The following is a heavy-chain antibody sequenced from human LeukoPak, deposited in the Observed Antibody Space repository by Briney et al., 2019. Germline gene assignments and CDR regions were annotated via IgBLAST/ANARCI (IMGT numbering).Heavy chain of an antibody. J-gene: IGHJ6*03. CDR3: ARVEEGYGPGRRENYYYYYMDV. D-gene: IGHD3-10*01. CDR1: GGSIRSYY. Sequence: SETLSLTCTVSGGSIRSYYWSWIRQPAGKGLEWIGRIYTSGSTNYNPSLKSRVTMSVDTSKNQFSLKLSSVTAADTAVYYCARVEEGYGPGRRENYYYYYMDVWGKGTTVTISS. CDR2: IYTSGST. V-gene: IGHV4-4*07.